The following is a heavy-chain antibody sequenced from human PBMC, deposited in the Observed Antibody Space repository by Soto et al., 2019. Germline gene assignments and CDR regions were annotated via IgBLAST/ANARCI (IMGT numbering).Heavy chain of an antibody. Sequence: LRLSCAASGFTLTSYAMGWVRQAPGKGLEWVSAISNDGGSKYYADSVRGRFTISRDTSKNTLHLQMNSLRGEDAAVYYCARRPDFFDYWGRGTLVTVSS. CDR2: ISNDGGSK. V-gene: IGHV3-23*01. J-gene: IGHJ4*02. CDR3: ARRPDFFDY. CDR1: GFTLTSYA.